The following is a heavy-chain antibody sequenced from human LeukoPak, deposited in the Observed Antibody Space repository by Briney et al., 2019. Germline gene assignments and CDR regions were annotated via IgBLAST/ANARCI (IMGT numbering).Heavy chain of an antibody. D-gene: IGHD3-22*01. CDR2: IYYSGST. Sequence: SETLSLTCTVSGGSISSYYWSWMRQPPGQGLEWIGYIYYSGSTNYNPSLKSRVTISEDTSKNQFSLKLSCVSAEDTAVYYCARVVPDYYDSSGYYLAAFDIWGQGTMVIVSS. CDR3: ARVVPDYYDSSGYYLAAFDI. CDR1: GGSISSYY. J-gene: IGHJ3*02. V-gene: IGHV4-59*01.